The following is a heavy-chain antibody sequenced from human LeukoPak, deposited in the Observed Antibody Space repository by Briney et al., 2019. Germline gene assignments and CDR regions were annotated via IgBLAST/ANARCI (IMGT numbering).Heavy chain of an antibody. Sequence: SVKVSCKASGGTFSSYAISWVRQAPGQGPEWMGGITPMFGTAKYAQKFQGRVTITADESTSTAYMELSSLRSEDTAVYYCARDRRDPVTPQLQDAYYYYYGMDVWGQGTTVTVSS. J-gene: IGHJ6*02. CDR3: ARDRRDPVTPQLQDAYYYYYGMDV. CDR1: GGTFSSYA. V-gene: IGHV1-69*13. CDR2: ITPMFGTA. D-gene: IGHD2-2*01.